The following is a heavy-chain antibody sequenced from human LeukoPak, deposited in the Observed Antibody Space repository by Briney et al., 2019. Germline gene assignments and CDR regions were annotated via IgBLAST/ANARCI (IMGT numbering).Heavy chain of an antibody. CDR1: GGTFSSYA. CDR3: ARKSVAATPRDIVYQYSYMDV. D-gene: IGHD2-15*01. Sequence: ASVKVSCKASGGTFSSYAISWVRQAPGQGLEWMGGIIPIFGTANYAQKFQGRVTITADESTSTAYMELSSLRSEDTAVYYCARKSVAATPRDIVYQYSYMDVWGKGTTVTVSS. CDR2: IIPIFGTA. J-gene: IGHJ6*03. V-gene: IGHV1-69*13.